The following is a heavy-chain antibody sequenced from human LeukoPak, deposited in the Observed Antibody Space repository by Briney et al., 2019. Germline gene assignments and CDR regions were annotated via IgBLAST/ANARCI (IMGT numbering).Heavy chain of an antibody. D-gene: IGHD6-6*01. CDR3: ATPLAARINYYYYGMDV. Sequence: PGGSLRLSCAASGFTVSSNYMSWVRQAPGKGLEWVSVIYSGGSTYYADSVKGRFTISRDNSKNTLYLQMNSLRAEDTAVYYCATPLAARINYYYYGMDVWGQGTTVTVSS. V-gene: IGHV3-53*01. CDR2: IYSGGST. J-gene: IGHJ6*02. CDR1: GFTVSSNY.